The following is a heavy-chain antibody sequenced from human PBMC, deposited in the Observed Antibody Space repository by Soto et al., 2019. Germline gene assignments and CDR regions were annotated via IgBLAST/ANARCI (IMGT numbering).Heavy chain of an antibody. Sequence: ASVKVSCKASGYTFTSYGISWVRQAPGQGLEWMGIINPSGGSTSYAQKFQGRVTMTRDTSTSTVYMELSSLRSEDTAVYYCARGRSFGAAAYYFDYWGQGTLVTVSS. D-gene: IGHD2-2*01. V-gene: IGHV1-46*01. CDR3: ARGRSFGAAAYYFDY. CDR1: GYTFTSYG. CDR2: INPSGGST. J-gene: IGHJ4*02.